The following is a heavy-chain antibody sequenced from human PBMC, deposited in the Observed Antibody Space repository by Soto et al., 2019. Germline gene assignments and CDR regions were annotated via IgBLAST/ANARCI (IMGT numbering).Heavy chain of an antibody. CDR3: ASEVNANISTYSRLFDS. CDR1: GGSISCRYW. Sequence: QVQLQESGQGMLKPSGTLSLTFTVSGGSISCRYWWSWVRQSPKKGLEWIGGIHYSGSTRYNPSLESRGTISIDKSKNKFSLAVTSETAADTAVYYSASEVNANISTYSRLFDSWGQGTLVTVSS. D-gene: IGHD2-15*01. J-gene: IGHJ4*02. V-gene: IGHV4-4*02. CDR2: IHYSGST.